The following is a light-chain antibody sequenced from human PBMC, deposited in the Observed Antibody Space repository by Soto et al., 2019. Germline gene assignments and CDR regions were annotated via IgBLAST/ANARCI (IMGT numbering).Light chain of an antibody. CDR1: QDIRTE. J-gene: IGKJ1*01. CDR2: GAT. CDR3: LQDYNYPRT. Sequence: LQMTQSRSSLFASVGDRVTITCRASQDIRTELGWYQQKPGKAPKLLIYGATTLQSGVPSRFSGSGSGTDVTLTISGLQPEDFAPYYCLQDYNYPRTFGQGTKVEVK. V-gene: IGKV1-6*01.